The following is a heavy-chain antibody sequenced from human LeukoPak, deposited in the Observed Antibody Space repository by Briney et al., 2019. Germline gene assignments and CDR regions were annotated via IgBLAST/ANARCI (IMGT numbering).Heavy chain of an antibody. D-gene: IGHD4/OR15-4a*01. J-gene: IGHJ5*02. CDR2: IHYSGAT. V-gene: IGHV4-59*02. Sequence: PSETLSLACSVSGVSVDSRYWSWVRQPPEKGLEWIGYIHYSGATNYNPSLKSRVSISIDTPRNHFSLSLSSVTAADTAVYYCARAYDSGDFDPWGQGTLVTVSS. CDR1: GVSVDSRY. CDR3: ARAYDSGDFDP.